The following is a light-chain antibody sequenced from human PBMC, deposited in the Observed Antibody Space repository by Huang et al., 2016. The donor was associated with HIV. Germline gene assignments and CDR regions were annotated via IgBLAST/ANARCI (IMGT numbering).Light chain of an antibody. CDR3: QQSVKTPRT. Sequence: DIQITQSPSFLSASVGDRVTITCRASQNINNYLNWYQQQPGKAPNLLISGASTLQSGVPSSFSGSCSGTDFTLTISSLQPEDSAVYFCQQSVKTPRTFGQGTKLEI. CDR1: QNINNY. CDR2: GAS. V-gene: IGKV1-39*01. J-gene: IGKJ2*01.